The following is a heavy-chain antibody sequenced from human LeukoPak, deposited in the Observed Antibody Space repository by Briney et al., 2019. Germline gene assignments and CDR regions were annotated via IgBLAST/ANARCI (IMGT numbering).Heavy chain of an antibody. CDR1: GYTFTSYG. V-gene: IGHV1-18*01. J-gene: IGHJ6*02. CDR2: ISAYNGNT. Sequence: ASVKGSCKASGYTFTSYGISWVRQAPGQGLEWMGWISAYNGNTNYAQRLQGRVTMTTDTSTSTAYMELRSLRSDDTAVYYCARGNSGRKALFYYYYGMDVWGQGTTVTVSS. CDR3: ARGNSGRKALFYYYYGMDV. D-gene: IGHD1-26*01.